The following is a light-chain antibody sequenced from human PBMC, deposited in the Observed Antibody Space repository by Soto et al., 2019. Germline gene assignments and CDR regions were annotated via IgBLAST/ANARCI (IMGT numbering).Light chain of an antibody. J-gene: IGKJ2*01. Sequence: AIQVTQSPSSLSAFVGDRVTITCRASQDIRNDLGWYQQKPGKAPRLLIYAASTLQSGVPSRFSGSGSGTDFTLTITNLQPEDVATYYCREDYNYPLTFGQGTKLEIK. V-gene: IGKV1-6*01. CDR1: QDIRND. CDR3: REDYNYPLT. CDR2: AAS.